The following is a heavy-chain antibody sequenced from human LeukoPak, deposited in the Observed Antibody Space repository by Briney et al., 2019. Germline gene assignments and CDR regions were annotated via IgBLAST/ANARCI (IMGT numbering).Heavy chain of an antibody. Sequence: SETLSLTCTVSGGSISSSSYYWGWIRQPPGEGLEWIGSIYYSGSTYYNPSLKSRVTISVDTSKNQFSLKLSSVTAADTAVYYCARTGYSSSWYLDAFDIWGQGTMATVSS. CDR1: GGSISSSSYY. CDR3: ARTGYSSSWYLDAFDI. D-gene: IGHD6-13*01. J-gene: IGHJ3*02. CDR2: IYYSGST. V-gene: IGHV4-39*07.